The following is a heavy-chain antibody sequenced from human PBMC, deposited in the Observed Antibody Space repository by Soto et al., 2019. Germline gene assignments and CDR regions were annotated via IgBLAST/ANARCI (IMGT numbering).Heavy chain of an antibody. CDR1: GGSISSDTRF. D-gene: IGHD2-21*01. V-gene: IGHV4-39*01. Sequence: QLQLQESGPGLVKPSETLSLTCTVSGGSISSDTRFWGWIRQSPGKGLEWIGSIYFSGRTYYNPSLKSRVTISVDTSQNQFSLKLTSVIAADTAMYYCVRLGDYAFESSNWGQGTLVTVSS. J-gene: IGHJ4*02. CDR2: IYFSGRT. CDR3: VRLGDYAFESSN.